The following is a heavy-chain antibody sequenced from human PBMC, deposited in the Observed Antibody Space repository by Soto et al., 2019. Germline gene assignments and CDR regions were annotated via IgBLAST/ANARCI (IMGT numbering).Heavy chain of an antibody. CDR3: AKDLMEWDSSFNWFDP. D-gene: IGHD6-13*01. CDR1: GFTFSSYG. CDR2: ISYDGSNK. Sequence: HPGGSLRLSCAASGFTFSSYGMHWVRQAPGKGLEWVAVISYDGSNKYYADFVKGRSTISRDNSKNTLYLQMNSLRAEDTAMYYCAKDLMEWDSSFNWFDPWGQGTLVTVSS. V-gene: IGHV3-30*18. J-gene: IGHJ5*02.